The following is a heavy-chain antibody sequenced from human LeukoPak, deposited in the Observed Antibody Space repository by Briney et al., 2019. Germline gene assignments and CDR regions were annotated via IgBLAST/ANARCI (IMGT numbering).Heavy chain of an antibody. CDR1: GFTFSSYA. CDR3: ARWDIVGATRFFDY. V-gene: IGHV3-30-3*01. J-gene: IGHJ4*02. D-gene: IGHD1-26*01. Sequence: GRSLRLSCAASGFTFSSYAMHWVRQAPGKGLEWVAVISYDGSNKYYADSVKGRFTISRDNSKNTLYLQMNSLRAEDTAVYYCARWDIVGATRFFDYWGQGTLVTVSS. CDR2: ISYDGSNK.